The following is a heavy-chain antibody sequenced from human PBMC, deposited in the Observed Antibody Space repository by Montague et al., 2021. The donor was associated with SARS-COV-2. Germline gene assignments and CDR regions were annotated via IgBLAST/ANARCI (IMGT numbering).Heavy chain of an antibody. V-gene: IGHV4-59*01. J-gene: IGHJ5*02. CDR1: GGSISSYY. CDR3: ARESGYQLLSEWFDP. CDR2: IYYNGTT. D-gene: IGHD2-2*01. Sequence: SETLSLTCTVSGGSISSYYWSWIRQPPGKGLEWIGYIYYNGTTNYSPSLKGRVSISVDTSKNRFSLEMNSVTAADTAVYYCARESGYQLLSEWFDPWGQGTLVTVSS.